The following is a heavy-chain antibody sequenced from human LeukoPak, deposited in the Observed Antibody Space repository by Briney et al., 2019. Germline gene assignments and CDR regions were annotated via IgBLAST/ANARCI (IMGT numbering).Heavy chain of an antibody. D-gene: IGHD3-10*01. V-gene: IGHV1-2*02. J-gene: IGHJ5*02. Sequence: GASVKVSCKVSGYTFTAYYMHWVRQAPGQGLEWMGWINPNSGDTNYAQKFQGRVTMTRDTSISTAYMELSSLRSDDMAVYYCAREGEDSDDTNWFDPWGQGTLVTVSS. CDR3: AREGEDSDDTNWFDP. CDR2: INPNSGDT. CDR1: GYTFTAYY.